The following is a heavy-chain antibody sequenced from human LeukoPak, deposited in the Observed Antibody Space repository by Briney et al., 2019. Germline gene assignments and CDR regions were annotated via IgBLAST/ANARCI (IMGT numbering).Heavy chain of an antibody. D-gene: IGHD1-26*01. V-gene: IGHV3-23*01. J-gene: IGHJ4*02. CDR3: AKDSGSYQSYFDY. Sequence: GGSLRLSCAASGFTFSSYTMSWVRQAPGKGLEWVSAISGSGGSTYYADSVKGRFTISRDNSKNTLYLQMNSLRAEDTAVYYCAKDSGSYQSYFDYWGQGTLVTVSS. CDR1: GFTFSSYT. CDR2: ISGSGGST.